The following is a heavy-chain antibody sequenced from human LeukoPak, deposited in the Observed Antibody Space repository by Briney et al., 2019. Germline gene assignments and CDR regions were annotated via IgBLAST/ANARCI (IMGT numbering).Heavy chain of an antibody. V-gene: IGHV3-7*01. Sequence: GGSLRLSCAASGFSFSRYWMSWVRQAPGKGLEWVANIKQDGSEKYYVDSVKGRFTISRDNAKSSLFLQINSLRVEDTAVYYCAKMPFEYWGQGTLVTVSS. CDR3: AKMPFEY. CDR2: IKQDGSEK. J-gene: IGHJ4*02. D-gene: IGHD2-2*01. CDR1: GFSFSRYW.